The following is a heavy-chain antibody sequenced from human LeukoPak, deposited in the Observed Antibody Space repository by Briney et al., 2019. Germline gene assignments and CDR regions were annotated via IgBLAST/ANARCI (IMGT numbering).Heavy chain of an antibody. V-gene: IGHV1-46*01. J-gene: IGHJ4*02. CDR1: GYTFTGYY. D-gene: IGHD5-24*01. Sequence: GASVKVSCKASGYTFTGYYMHWVRQAPGQGLEWMGIINPSGGSTSYAQKFQGRVTMTRDTSTSTVYMELSSLRSEDTAVYYCARGEIVEMATIGIFDYWGQGTLVTVSS. CDR3: ARGEIVEMATIGIFDY. CDR2: INPSGGST.